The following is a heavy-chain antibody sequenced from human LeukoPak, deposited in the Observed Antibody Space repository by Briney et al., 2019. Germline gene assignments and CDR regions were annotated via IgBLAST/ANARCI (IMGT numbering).Heavy chain of an antibody. CDR1: GFTFNSNW. D-gene: IGHD1-26*01. J-gene: IGHJ4*02. Sequence: TGGSLRLSCVASGFTFNSNWMSWVRQAPGKGLEWVSYISSSGSTIYYADSVKGRFTISRDNAKNSLYLQMNSLRAEDTAVYYCARRTGDSYYFDYWGQGTLVTVSS. CDR3: ARRTGDSYYFDY. CDR2: ISSSGSTI. V-gene: IGHV3-48*04.